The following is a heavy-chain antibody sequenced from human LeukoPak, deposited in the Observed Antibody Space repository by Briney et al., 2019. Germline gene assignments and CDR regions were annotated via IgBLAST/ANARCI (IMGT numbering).Heavy chain of an antibody. J-gene: IGHJ4*02. CDR1: GFTFSSYS. Sequence: GGSLRLSCAASGFTFSSYSMNWVRQALGKGLEWVSYISSSSSTIYYADSVKGRFTISRDNAKNSLYLQMNSLRAEDTAVYYCARGYPPSSEPPRRDDYDILTGSPTPAGGIDYWGQGTLVTVSS. D-gene: IGHD3-9*01. CDR2: ISSSSSTI. CDR3: ARGYPPSSEPPRRDDYDILTGSPTPAGGIDY. V-gene: IGHV3-48*01.